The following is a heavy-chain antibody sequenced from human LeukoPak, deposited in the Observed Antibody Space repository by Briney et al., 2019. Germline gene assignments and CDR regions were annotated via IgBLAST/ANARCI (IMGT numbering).Heavy chain of an antibody. D-gene: IGHD3-16*01. CDR3: ARGGGYNWFDP. CDR2: INHSGST. J-gene: IGHJ5*02. Sequence: PSETLSLTCTVSGGSISSYYWSWIRQPAGKGLEWIGEINHSGSTNYNPSLKTRVTISVDTSKNQFSLKMSSVTAADTAVYYCARGGGYNWFDPWGQGTLVTVSS. CDR1: GGSISSYY. V-gene: IGHV4-34*01.